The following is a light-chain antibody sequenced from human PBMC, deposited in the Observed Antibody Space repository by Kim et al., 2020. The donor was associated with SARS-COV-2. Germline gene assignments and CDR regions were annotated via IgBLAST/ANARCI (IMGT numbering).Light chain of an antibody. Sequence: VYPGDIITLSCRASQSVNSHLAWYQQKPGQAPRLLIYGASTRATGIPVRFSGSGSGTEFTLTISSLQSEDFAVYYCQQYDHWPPYSFGQGTKLEI. J-gene: IGKJ2*03. V-gene: IGKV3-15*01. CDR3: QQYDHWPPYS. CDR2: GAS. CDR1: QSVNSH.